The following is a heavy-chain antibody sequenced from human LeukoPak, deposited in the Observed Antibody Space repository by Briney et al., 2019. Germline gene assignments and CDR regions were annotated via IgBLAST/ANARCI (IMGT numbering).Heavy chain of an antibody. Sequence: GGSLRLSCAASGFTLSSYSMNWVRQAPGKGLEWVSSISSSSSYIYYADSVKGRFTISRDNAKNSLYLQMNSLRAEDTAVYYCARAIDTATPVYYYYGMDVWGKGTTVTVSS. V-gene: IGHV3-21*01. D-gene: IGHD5-18*01. CDR3: ARAIDTATPVYYYYGMDV. CDR2: ISSSSSYI. CDR1: GFTLSSYS. J-gene: IGHJ6*04.